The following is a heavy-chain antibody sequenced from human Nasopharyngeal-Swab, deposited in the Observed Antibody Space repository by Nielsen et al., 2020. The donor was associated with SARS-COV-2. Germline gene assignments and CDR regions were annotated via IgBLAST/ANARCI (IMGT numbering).Heavy chain of an antibody. CDR2: IDWDDDK. CDR3: ARIPGYSSGWYSGGMDV. D-gene: IGHD6-19*01. J-gene: IGHJ6*02. CDR1: GFSLSTSGMC. V-gene: IGHV2-70*01. Sequence: SGPTLVKPTQTLTLTCTFSGFSLSTSGMCVSWIRQPPGKALEWLALIDWDDDKYYSTSLKTRLTISKDTSKNQVVLTMTNMDPVDTATYCCARIPGYSSGWYSGGMDVWGQGTTVTVSS.